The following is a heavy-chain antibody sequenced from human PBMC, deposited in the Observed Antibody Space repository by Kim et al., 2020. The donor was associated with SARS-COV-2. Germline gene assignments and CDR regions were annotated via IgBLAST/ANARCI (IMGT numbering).Heavy chain of an antibody. CDR3: ARCSFGGGNSIYWFDP. CDR1: GYSISSGYY. V-gene: IGHV4-38-2*02. J-gene: IGHJ5*02. D-gene: IGHD2-21*02. CDR2: IYHSGST. Sequence: SETLSLTCTVSGYSISSGYYWGWIRQPPGKGLEWIGSIYHSGSTCYNPSLKSRVTISVDTSKNQFSLKLSSVTAADTAVYYCARCSFGGGNSIYWFDPWGQGTLVTVSS.